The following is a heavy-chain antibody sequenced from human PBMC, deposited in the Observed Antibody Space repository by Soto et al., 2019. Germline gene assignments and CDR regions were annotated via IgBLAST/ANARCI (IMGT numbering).Heavy chain of an antibody. CDR2: IYGGGTT. CDR3: VQTTGWPSFDF. Sequence: EVQLVESGGGLIQPGGSLRLSCAASGFAVSSKYMTWVRQAPGKGLEWVSVIYGGGTTYYADSVKGRFTISRDTSKNTLYLQMNSLSAEDTAVYYCVQTTGWPSFDFWGQGTLVTVSS. J-gene: IGHJ4*02. V-gene: IGHV3-53*01. D-gene: IGHD6-19*01. CDR1: GFAVSSKY.